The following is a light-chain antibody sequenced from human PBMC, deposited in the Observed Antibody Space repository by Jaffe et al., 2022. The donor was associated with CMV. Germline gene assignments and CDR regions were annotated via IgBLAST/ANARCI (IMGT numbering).Light chain of an antibody. CDR2: EVD. CDR3: CSYAGSSSYVA. CDR1: RSDVGSYNL. J-gene: IGLJ2*01. Sequence: QSALTQPASVSGSPGQSITISCTGTRSDVGSYNLVSWYQQHPGKAPQLIIYEVDKRPSGVSNRFSGSKSGNMASLTISGLQGEDEADYYCCSYAGSSSYVAFGGGTRLAVL. V-gene: IGLV2-23*02.